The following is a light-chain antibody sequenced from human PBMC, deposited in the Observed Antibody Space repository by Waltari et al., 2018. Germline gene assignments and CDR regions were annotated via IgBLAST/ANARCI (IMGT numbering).Light chain of an antibody. Sequence: DIVMTQSPLSLPVTPGEPASISCRSSQSLLHTNGRNYLNWFLQKPGQSPQLLIYSGSVRPSGVPDRFSGSGSGTEFTLQISRVEAEDVGVYYCMQTLHLPRTFGQGTKVEIK. CDR2: SGS. J-gene: IGKJ1*01. V-gene: IGKV2-28*01. CDR3: MQTLHLPRT. CDR1: QSLLHTNGRNY.